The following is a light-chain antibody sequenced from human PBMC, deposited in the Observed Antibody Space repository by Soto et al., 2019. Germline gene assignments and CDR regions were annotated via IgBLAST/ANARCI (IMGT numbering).Light chain of an antibody. CDR1: QSISSY. CDR3: QQSYSTPRVT. J-gene: IGKJ5*01. Sequence: DIQMTQSPSSLSASVGDRVTITCRASQSISSYLDWYQQKPGKAPKLLIYAASSLQSGGPSRCSGSGSGTDFTLTISSLQPEDFATYYCQQSYSTPRVTFRQGTRLEIK. CDR2: AAS. V-gene: IGKV1-39*01.